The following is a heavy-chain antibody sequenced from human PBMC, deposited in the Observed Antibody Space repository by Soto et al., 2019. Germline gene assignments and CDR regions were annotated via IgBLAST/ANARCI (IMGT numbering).Heavy chain of an antibody. D-gene: IGHD4-17*01. CDR3: AMHPSHFYGHY. V-gene: IGHV3-30-3*01. J-gene: IGHJ4*02. CDR1: GFTFSSYA. Sequence: QVQLVESGGGVVQPGRSLRLSCAASGFTFSSYAMHWVRQAPGKGLEWVAVISYDGSNKYYADSVKGRFTISRDNSKNTLHLQMNSLRAEDTVVYYCAMHPSHFYGHYWGQGTLVTVSS. CDR2: ISYDGSNK.